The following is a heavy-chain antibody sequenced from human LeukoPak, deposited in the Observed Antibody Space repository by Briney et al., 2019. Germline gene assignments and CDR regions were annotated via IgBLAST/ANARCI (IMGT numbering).Heavy chain of an antibody. CDR1: GSISGYY. CDR2: IYTSGST. CDR3: ARQKCTSTSCLTKNAFDV. V-gene: IGHV4-4*09. J-gene: IGHJ3*01. Sequence: SETLSLTCTVSGSISGYYWSWIRQPPGKGLEWIGYIYTSGSTNYNPSLESRVTISVDTSKKPFSLDLSSVTAADTAVYYCARQKCTSTSCLTKNAFDVWGQGTMVTVSS. D-gene: IGHD2-2*01.